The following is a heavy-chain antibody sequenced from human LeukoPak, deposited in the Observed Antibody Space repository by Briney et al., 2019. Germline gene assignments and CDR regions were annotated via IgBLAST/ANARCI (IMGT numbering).Heavy chain of an antibody. CDR1: GFTFSSHF. CDR2: ISTGGST. D-gene: IGHD2-21*01. V-gene: IGHV3-23*01. J-gene: IGHJ4*02. CDR3: AKYCSGGCYSGLDY. Sequence: GGSLRLSCAASGFTFSSHFMGWVRQAPGKGLEWVSTISTGGSTYYADSVKGRFTISRDNSKSTLHLQLNGLRAEDTAVYYCAKYCSGGCYSGLDYWGQGTLVTVSS.